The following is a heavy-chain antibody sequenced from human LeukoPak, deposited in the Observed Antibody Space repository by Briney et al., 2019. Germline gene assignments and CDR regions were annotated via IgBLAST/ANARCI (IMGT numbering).Heavy chain of an antibody. Sequence: SETLSLTCAVYGGSFSGYSWSWIRQPPGKGLEWIGEIHRSGSTNYHPSLKSRVTISVDTSKNQFSLKLSSVTAADTAVYYCARGIPHYCSSTTCPNDYWGQGTLVTVSS. D-gene: IGHD2-2*01. CDR1: GGSFSGYS. CDR2: IHRSGST. J-gene: IGHJ4*02. V-gene: IGHV4-34*01. CDR3: ARGIPHYCSSTTCPNDY.